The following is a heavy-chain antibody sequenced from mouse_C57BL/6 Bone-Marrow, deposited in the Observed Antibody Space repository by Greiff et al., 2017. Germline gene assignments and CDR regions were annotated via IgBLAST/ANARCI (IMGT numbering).Heavy chain of an antibody. CDR1: GFTFSDYG. CDR2: ISSGSSTL. V-gene: IGHV5-17*01. D-gene: IGHD1-1*01. Sequence: EVQLVESGGGLVKPGGSLKLSCAASGFTFSDYGMHWVRQAPEKGLEWVAYISSGSSTLYYADTVKGRFTISRDNAKNTLFLQMTSLRSEDTAMYYCARGEYGSSFAYWGQGTLVTVSA. J-gene: IGHJ3*01. CDR3: ARGEYGSSFAY.